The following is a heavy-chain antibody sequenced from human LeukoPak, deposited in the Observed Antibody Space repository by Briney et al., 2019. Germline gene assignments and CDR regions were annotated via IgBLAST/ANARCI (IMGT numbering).Heavy chain of an antibody. Sequence: SETLSLTCTVSGGSISSYYWSWIRQPPGKELEWIGYIYYSGSTNYNPSLKSRVTISVDTSKNQFSLKLSSVTAADTAVYYCARVGSSWRYFDNWGQGSLVTVSS. CDR1: GGSISSYY. CDR3: ARVGSSWRYFDN. CDR2: IYYSGST. J-gene: IGHJ4*02. D-gene: IGHD6-13*01. V-gene: IGHV4-59*01.